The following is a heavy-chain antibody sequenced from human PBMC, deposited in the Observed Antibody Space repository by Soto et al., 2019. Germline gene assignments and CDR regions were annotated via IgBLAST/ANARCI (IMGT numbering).Heavy chain of an antibody. Sequence: SETLSLTCTVSGGSISSSSYYWGWIRKPPGKGLEWIGSIYYSGSTYYNPSLKSRVTISVDTSKNQFSLKLSSVTAADTAVYYCASGRDGDNELDYWGQGTLVTVSS. CDR1: GGSISSSSYY. V-gene: IGHV4-39*01. D-gene: IGHD1-1*01. CDR2: IYYSGST. CDR3: ASGRDGDNELDY. J-gene: IGHJ4*02.